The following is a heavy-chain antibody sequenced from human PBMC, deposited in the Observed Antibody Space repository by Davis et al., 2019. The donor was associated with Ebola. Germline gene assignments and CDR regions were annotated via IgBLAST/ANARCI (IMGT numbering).Heavy chain of an antibody. CDR1: EYTFSNYA. CDR3: AGGDYSRGQGEFDY. Sequence: ASVKVSCKASEYTFSNYAIHWVRQAPGQRLEWMGWIHAGKGDTEYSQKFQDRVTITRDTSATTSYVELNSLRSEDTAVYYCAGGDYSRGQGEFDYWGQGTTVIVSS. J-gene: IGHJ4*02. V-gene: IGHV1-3*01. CDR2: IHAGKGDT. D-gene: IGHD4-11*01.